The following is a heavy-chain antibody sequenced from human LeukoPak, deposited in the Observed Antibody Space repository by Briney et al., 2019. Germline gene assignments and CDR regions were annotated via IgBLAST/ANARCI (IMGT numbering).Heavy chain of an antibody. CDR3: ARDNSRYYGSGSYPYPLDY. CDR2: IYHSGST. Sequence: SETLSLTCTVSGGSISSTTYDWGWIRQPPGKGLEWIGEIYHSGSTNYNPSLKSRVTISVDKSKNQFSLKLSSVTAADTAVCYCARDNSRYYGSGSYPYPLDYWGQGTLVTVSS. J-gene: IGHJ4*02. V-gene: IGHV4-39*07. D-gene: IGHD3-10*01. CDR1: GGSISSTTYD.